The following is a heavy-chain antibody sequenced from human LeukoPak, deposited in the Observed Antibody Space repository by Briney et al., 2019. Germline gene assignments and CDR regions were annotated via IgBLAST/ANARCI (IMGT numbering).Heavy chain of an antibody. V-gene: IGHV3-23*01. J-gene: IGHJ4*02. CDR1: GFTFSSYA. CDR2: ISGSGGAT. D-gene: IGHD3-10*01. Sequence: GGSLRLSCAASGFTFSSYAMSWVRQAPGKGLEWVSAISGSGGATYYADSVKGRFTISRDNAKNSLYLQMNSLRADDTAVYYCGRLWFGELYLPFDYWGQGTLVTVSS. CDR3: GRLWFGELYLPFDY.